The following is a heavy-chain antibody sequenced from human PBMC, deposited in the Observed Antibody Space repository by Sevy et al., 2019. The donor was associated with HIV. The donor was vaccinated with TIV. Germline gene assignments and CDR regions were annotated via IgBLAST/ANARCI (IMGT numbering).Heavy chain of an antibody. CDR3: VREGRASNSAFDY. D-gene: IGHD3-10*01. Sequence: SETLSLTCTVSGGSISSYYWSWIRQPPGKGLEWIGYIYYSGSTNYNPSLKSRVTISVDTSKNQFSLKLSSVTAADTAVYYCVREGRASNSAFDYWGQGTLVTVSS. CDR2: IYYSGST. V-gene: IGHV4-59*01. J-gene: IGHJ4*02. CDR1: GGSISSYY.